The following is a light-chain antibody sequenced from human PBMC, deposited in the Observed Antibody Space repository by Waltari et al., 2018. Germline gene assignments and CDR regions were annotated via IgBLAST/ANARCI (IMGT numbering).Light chain of an antibody. J-gene: IGKJ5*01. V-gene: IGKV3-11*01. Sequence: EIVLTQPPAPLPLSPGEGATLSCRASQSVSSSLGWYQQRPGQAPRLLIYDASSRATGIPARFSGSGSGTDFTLTISSLEPEDFAVYYCQQRSKWPITFGQGTRLEIK. CDR1: QSVSSS. CDR2: DAS. CDR3: QQRSKWPIT.